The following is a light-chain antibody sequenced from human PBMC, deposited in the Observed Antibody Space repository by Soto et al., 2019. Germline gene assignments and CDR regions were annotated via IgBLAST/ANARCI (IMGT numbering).Light chain of an antibody. J-gene: IGLJ2*01. V-gene: IGLV2-23*01. CDR3: CSYAPSRTLL. CDR1: SSDVGTYHL. Sequence: QSVLTQPASVSGSPGESSTISCTGTSSDVGTYHLVTWYQQHPGRVPKLILYEGNKRPSGVSSRFSASKSGNTASLTISGLQAEDEADYFCCSYAPSRTLLFGGGTKLPVL. CDR2: EGN.